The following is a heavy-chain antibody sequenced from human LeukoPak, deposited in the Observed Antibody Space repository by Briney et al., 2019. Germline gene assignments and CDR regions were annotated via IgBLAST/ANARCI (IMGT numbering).Heavy chain of an antibody. Sequence: SETLSLTCTVSGGSITTYYWSWIRQPPGKGLEWIGYIYYIGSTNYNPSLKSRVTMSVDTSKNQFSLKLSSVTAADTAIYYCARENPSGYYNRPIDYWGQGTLVTVSS. D-gene: IGHD3-22*01. CDR3: ARENPSGYYNRPIDY. V-gene: IGHV4-59*01. J-gene: IGHJ4*02. CDR1: GGSITTYY. CDR2: IYYIGST.